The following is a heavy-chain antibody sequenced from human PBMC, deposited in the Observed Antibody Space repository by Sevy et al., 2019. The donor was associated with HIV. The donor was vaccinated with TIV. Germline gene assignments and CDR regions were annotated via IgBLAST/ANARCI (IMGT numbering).Heavy chain of an antibody. CDR3: ARVPAYYYDSSGYHFDY. CDR1: GFTFSSYS. D-gene: IGHD3-22*01. CDR2: ISSSSSYI. V-gene: IGHV3-21*01. Sequence: GGSLRLSCAASGFTFSSYSMIWVRQAPGKGLEWVSSISSSSSYIYYADSVKGRFTISRDNAKNSLYLQMNSLRAEDTAMYYCARVPAYYYDSSGYHFDYWGQGTLVTVSS. J-gene: IGHJ4*02.